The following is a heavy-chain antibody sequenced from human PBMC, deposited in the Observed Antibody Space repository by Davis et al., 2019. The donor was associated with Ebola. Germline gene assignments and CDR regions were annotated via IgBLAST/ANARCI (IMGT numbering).Heavy chain of an antibody. CDR2: ISYDGSNK. D-gene: IGHD6-6*01. CDR3: ARESAPNLYYYMDV. J-gene: IGHJ6*03. V-gene: IGHV3-30-3*01. CDR1: AFTFSSYW. Sequence: GESLKISCAASAFTFSSYWMHWVRQAPGKGLEWVAVISYDGSNKYYADSVKGRFTISRDNSKNTLYLQMNSLRAEDTAVYYCARESAPNLYYYMDVWGKGTTVTVSS.